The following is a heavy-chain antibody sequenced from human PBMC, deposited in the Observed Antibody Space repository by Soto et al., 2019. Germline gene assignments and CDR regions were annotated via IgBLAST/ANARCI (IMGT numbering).Heavy chain of an antibody. CDR1: GFTFRSYA. CDR2: ISYDGSNK. CDR3: AGPYTSGQVTPY. D-gene: IGHD6-19*01. J-gene: IGHJ4*02. Sequence: QVQLVESGGGVVQPGGSLRLSCSASGFTFRSYAMHWVRQAPGKGLEWVAVISYDGSNKYYAGSVKGRFTISRDNSKNALYLQMNSLRPEDTAVYYCAGPYTSGQVTPYWGQGTLVTVSS. V-gene: IGHV3-30-3*01.